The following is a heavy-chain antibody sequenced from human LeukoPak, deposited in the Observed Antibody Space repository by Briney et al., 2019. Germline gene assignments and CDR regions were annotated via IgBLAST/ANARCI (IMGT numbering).Heavy chain of an antibody. CDR3: VKTLFGVVFHSMDV. CDR2: ISDSGDST. D-gene: IGHD3-3*01. Sequence: GGSLRLSCAASGFAFGTYEMTWVRQAPGKGLEWVSSISDSGDSTYYADSVKGRFTISRDNFMNTLFLQMNSLRAEDTAVYYCVKTLFGVVFHSMDVWGQGTTVNVAS. J-gene: IGHJ6*02. CDR1: GFAFGTYE. V-gene: IGHV3-23*01.